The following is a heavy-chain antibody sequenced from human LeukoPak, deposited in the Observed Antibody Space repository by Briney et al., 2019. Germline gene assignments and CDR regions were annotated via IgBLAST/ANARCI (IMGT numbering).Heavy chain of an antibody. V-gene: IGHV4-38-2*02. J-gene: IGHJ4*02. CDR1: GYSNSSGYC. CDR3: ARVVSMTMIVVIPLYFDY. CDR2: IFHSGST. D-gene: IGHD3-22*01. Sequence: SETLSLTCTVSGYSNSSGYCWGWIRQPPGKGREWIGNIFHSGSTYYNPSLKSRVTISVDAPKNQFSLKLTSVTAADTAVYYCARVVSMTMIVVIPLYFDYWGQGTLVTVSS.